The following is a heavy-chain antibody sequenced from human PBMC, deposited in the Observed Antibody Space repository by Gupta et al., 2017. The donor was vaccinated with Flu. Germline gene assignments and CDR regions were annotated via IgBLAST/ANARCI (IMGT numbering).Heavy chain of an antibody. Sequence: QVQVQQWGAGLLKPSETLSLTCVVSGGSFCSYYWSWIRQSPGKGLEWIAEVDHRGRAKYNPSLRSRLSVSVDTSSGQFSLRLTSVTVADTAVYYCARDDYGDFAVFDFWGQGTLVTVSS. V-gene: IGHV4-34*02. D-gene: IGHD4-17*01. J-gene: IGHJ4*02. CDR3: ARDDYGDFAVFDF. CDR2: VDHRGRA. CDR1: GGSFCSYY.